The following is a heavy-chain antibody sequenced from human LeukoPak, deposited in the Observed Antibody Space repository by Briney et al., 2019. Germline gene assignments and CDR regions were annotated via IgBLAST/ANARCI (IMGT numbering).Heavy chain of an antibody. V-gene: IGHV3-74*01. CDR1: GFTFSSYW. CDR2: INSDGSST. J-gene: IGHJ4*02. CDR3: AREGSAYSAYYFDY. D-gene: IGHD2-21*01. Sequence: GGSLRLSCAASGFTFSSYWMHWVRQAPGKGLVWVSRINSDGSSTSYADSVKGRFTISRDNAKNTLYLQMNSLRAEDTAVYYCAREGSAYSAYYFDYWGQGTLVTVSS.